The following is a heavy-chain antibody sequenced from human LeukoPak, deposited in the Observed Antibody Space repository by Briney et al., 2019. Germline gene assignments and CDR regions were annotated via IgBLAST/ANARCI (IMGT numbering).Heavy chain of an antibody. CDR2: INHSGST. J-gene: IGHJ5*02. CDR1: GGSFSAYY. D-gene: IGHD1-26*01. V-gene: IGHV4-34*01. Sequence: PSETLSLTCAVYGGSFSAYYWSWIRQPPGKGLEWLGEINHSGSTNYNPSLKSRVTMSVDTSKNQFSLKVSSVTAADTAVYYCARGVGGSYGWFDPWGQGALVTVSS. CDR3: ARGVGGSYGWFDP.